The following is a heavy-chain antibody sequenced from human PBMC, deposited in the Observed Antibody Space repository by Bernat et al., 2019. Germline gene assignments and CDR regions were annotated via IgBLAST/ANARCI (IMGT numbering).Heavy chain of an antibody. D-gene: IGHD1-14*01. V-gene: IGHV3-30*01. CDR3: ARRKGIDI. CDR1: GFTFSSYA. CDR2: ISYDGSNK. J-gene: IGHJ3*02. Sequence: QVQLVESVGGVVQPGRSLRLSCAASGFTFSSYAMHWVRQAPGKGLEWVAVISYDGSNKYYADSVKGRFTISRDNSKNTLYLQMNSLRAEDTAVYYCARRKGIDIWGQGTMVTVSS.